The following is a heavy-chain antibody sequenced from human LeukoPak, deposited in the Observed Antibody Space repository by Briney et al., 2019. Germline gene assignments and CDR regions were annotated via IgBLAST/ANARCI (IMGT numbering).Heavy chain of an antibody. CDR2: IYYSGST. Sequence: SETLSLTCAVYGGSFSGYYWSWIRQPPGKGLEWIGYIYYSGSTNYNPSLKSRVTISVDTSKNQFSLKLSSVTAADTAVYYCARNSPFYYYGMDVWGQGTTVTVSS. CDR3: ARNSPFYYYGMDV. D-gene: IGHD4-23*01. V-gene: IGHV4-59*01. J-gene: IGHJ6*02. CDR1: GGSFSGYY.